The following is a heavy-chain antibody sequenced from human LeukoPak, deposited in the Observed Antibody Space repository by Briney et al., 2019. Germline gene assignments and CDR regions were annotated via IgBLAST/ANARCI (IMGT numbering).Heavy chain of an antibody. V-gene: IGHV1-69*13. J-gene: IGHJ4*02. Sequence: ASVKVSCKASGGTFSSYAISWVRQAPGQGLEWMGGIIPIFGTANYAQKFQGRVTITADESTSTAYMELSSLRSEDTAVYYCASLPTAAGRDAFDIWGQGTLVTVSS. CDR3: ASLPTAAGRDAFDI. CDR1: GGTFSSYA. CDR2: IIPIFGTA. D-gene: IGHD6-13*01.